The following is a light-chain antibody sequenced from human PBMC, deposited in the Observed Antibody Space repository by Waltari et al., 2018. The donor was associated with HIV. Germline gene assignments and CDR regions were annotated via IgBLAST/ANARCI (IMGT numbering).Light chain of an antibody. Sequence: QSALTQPASVSGSPGQSVTISCTGHTINYNSVSWYQQHPAKAPKLIIFEGTYRPSGVSMRFSGSKSGNTASLTISGLQGEDEAHYYCSSYTASGSVIFGGGTNLTVL. V-gene: IGLV2-14*03. CDR3: SSYTASGSVI. J-gene: IGLJ2*01. CDR1: TINYNS. CDR2: EGT.